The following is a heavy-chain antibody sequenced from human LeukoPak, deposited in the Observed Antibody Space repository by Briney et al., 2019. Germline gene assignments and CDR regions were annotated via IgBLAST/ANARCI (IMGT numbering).Heavy chain of an antibody. V-gene: IGHV4-59*01. CDR2: IHYTGST. CDR1: GGSISSYY. Sequence: PSETLSLTCTVSGGSISSYYWSWIRQSPGKGLECIGYIHYTGSTNYNPSLKSRVTISVETSKNQFSLKLSPVIAADTAVYYCARVGVDYSGNIIKYYFDYWGQGTLVTVSS. CDR3: ARVGVDYSGNIIKYYFDY. J-gene: IGHJ4*02. D-gene: IGHD4-23*01.